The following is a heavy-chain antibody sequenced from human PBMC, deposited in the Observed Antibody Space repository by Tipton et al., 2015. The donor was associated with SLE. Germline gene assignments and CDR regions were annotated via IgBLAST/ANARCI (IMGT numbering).Heavy chain of an antibody. Sequence: TLSLTCAVYGGSFSGYYWSWIRQPPGKGLELIGEINHSGRTNYNPSLKSRVTISVDTSKNQFSLKLSSVTAADTAVYYCASALGYYYGMDVWGQGTTVTVS. V-gene: IGHV4-34*01. CDR1: GGSFSGYY. CDR2: INHSGRT. J-gene: IGHJ6*02. CDR3: ASALGYYYGMDV.